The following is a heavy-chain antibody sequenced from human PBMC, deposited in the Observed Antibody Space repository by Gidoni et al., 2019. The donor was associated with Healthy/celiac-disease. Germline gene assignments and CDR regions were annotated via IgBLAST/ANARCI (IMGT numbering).Heavy chain of an antibody. CDR3: ARERLYYDFWSGYKY. V-gene: IGHV1-2*02. J-gene: IGHJ4*02. D-gene: IGHD3-3*01. CDR2: INPNSGGT. Sequence: QVQLVQSGAEVKKPGASEKVSCKASGYTFTGYYMHWVRQAPGQGLEWMGWINPNSGGTNYAQKFQGRVTMTRDTSISTAYMELSRLRSDDTAVYYCARERLYYDFWSGYKYWGQGTLVTVSS. CDR1: GYTFTGYY.